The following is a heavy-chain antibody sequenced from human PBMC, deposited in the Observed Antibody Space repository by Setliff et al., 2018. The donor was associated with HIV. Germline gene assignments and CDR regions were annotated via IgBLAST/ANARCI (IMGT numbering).Heavy chain of an antibody. V-gene: IGHV1-18*01. D-gene: IGHD5-12*01. Sequence: ASVKVSCKASGYTFTSYGISWVRQAPGQGLEWMGWISAYNGNTNYAQKLQGRVTMTTDTSTSTAYMELRSLRSDDTAVYYCARRVSYATSGYSLGYWGQGTLVTVSS. CDR3: ARRVSYATSGYSLGY. CDR2: ISAYNGNT. J-gene: IGHJ4*02. CDR1: GYTFTSYG.